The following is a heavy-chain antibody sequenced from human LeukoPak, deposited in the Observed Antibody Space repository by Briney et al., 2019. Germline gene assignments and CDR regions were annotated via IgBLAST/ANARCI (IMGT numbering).Heavy chain of an antibody. CDR2: INPSGGST. J-gene: IGHJ4*02. CDR1: GYTFTTYY. V-gene: IGHV1-46*01. Sequence: ASVKVSCKASGYTFTTYYMHWVRQAPGQGLEWMGIINPSGGSTGYAQKFQGRVTMTRDTSTSTVNMELSSLKSEDTAVYYCARDSGLGYYDKSGYAYLDYWGQGTLVTVSS. CDR3: ARDSGLGYYDKSGYAYLDY. D-gene: IGHD3-22*01.